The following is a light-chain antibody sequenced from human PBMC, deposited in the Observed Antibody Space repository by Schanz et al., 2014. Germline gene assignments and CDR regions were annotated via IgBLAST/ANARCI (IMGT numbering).Light chain of an antibody. V-gene: IGLV1-40*01. CDR3: AAWDDSLGAHVV. Sequence: QSVLTQPPSVSGAPGQRVTISCTGSSSNIGAGYDVHWYQQLPGTAPKLLIFGNSNRPSGVPDRFSGSKSGTSASLAISGLRSEDEADYYCAAWDDSLGAHVVFGGGTKLTVL. CDR1: SSNIGAGYD. J-gene: IGLJ2*01. CDR2: GNS.